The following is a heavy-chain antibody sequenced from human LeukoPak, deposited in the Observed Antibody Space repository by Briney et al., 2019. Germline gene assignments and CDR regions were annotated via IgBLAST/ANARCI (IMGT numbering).Heavy chain of an antibody. Sequence: SETLSLTCTVSGGSISSGSYYWGWIRQPPGKGLEWIGSIYYSGSTYYNPSLKSRVTIPVDTSKNQFSLKLSSVTAADTAVYYCARGVRYYYDSSGYPWFDPWGQGTLVTVSS. CDR1: GGSISSGSYY. D-gene: IGHD3-22*01. CDR3: ARGVRYYYDSSGYPWFDP. J-gene: IGHJ5*02. V-gene: IGHV4-39*07. CDR2: IYYSGST.